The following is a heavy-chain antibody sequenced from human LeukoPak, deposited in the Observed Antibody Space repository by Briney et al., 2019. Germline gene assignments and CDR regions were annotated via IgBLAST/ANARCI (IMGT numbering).Heavy chain of an antibody. CDR3: ARAGYYYDSSGYRTPFDY. J-gene: IGHJ4*02. CDR1: GVTFSSYW. D-gene: IGHD3-22*01. V-gene: IGHV3-74*01. CDR2: INSDGSST. Sequence: PGGSLRLSCAVSGVTFSSYWMHWVRQAPGKGLVWVSRINSDGSSTSYADSVKGRFTISRDNAKNTLYLQMNSLRAEDTAVYYCARAGYYYDSSGYRTPFDYWGQGTLVTVSS.